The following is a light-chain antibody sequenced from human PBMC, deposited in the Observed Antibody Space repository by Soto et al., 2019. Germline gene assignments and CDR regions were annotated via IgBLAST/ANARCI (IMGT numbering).Light chain of an antibody. J-gene: IGKJ1*01. V-gene: IGKV1-5*01. CDR1: QSIGTW. CDR3: QQYVMSPWT. CDR2: DAS. Sequence: DIQLTQSPPYLSASVGERVNITCRASQSIGTWLAWHQQKPGKAPNLLMVDASTLHTGVPSRFSGSGDGTEFILTISSLQPDDFAVYYCQQYVMSPWTFGRGTKV.